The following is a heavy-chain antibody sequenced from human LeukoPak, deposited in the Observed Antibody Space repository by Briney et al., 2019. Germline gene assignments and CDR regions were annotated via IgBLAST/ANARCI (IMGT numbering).Heavy chain of an antibody. D-gene: IGHD6-19*01. J-gene: IGHJ1*01. CDR1: GGSISSYY. V-gene: IGHV4-59*01. Sequence: QPSETLSLTCTVSGGSISSYYWSWIRQPPEKGLEWIGYIYYSGSTNYNPSLKSRVTISVDTSKNQFSLKLSSVTAADTAVYYCARRLTAEYFQHWGQGTLVTVSS. CDR2: IYYSGST. CDR3: ARRLTAEYFQH.